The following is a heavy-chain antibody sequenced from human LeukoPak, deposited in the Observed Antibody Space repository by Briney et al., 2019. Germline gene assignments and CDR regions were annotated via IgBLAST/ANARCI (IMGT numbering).Heavy chain of an antibody. V-gene: IGHV4-34*01. CDR2: INHSGST. D-gene: IGHD4-17*01. Sequence: PSETLSLTCAVYGGSFSGYYWSWIRQPPGKGLEWIGEINHSGSTNYNPSLKSRVTISVDTSKNQFSLKLSSVTAADTAVYYCASGGVATHYGWGQGTLVTVSS. CDR3: ASGGVATHYG. J-gene: IGHJ4*02. CDR1: GGSFSGYY.